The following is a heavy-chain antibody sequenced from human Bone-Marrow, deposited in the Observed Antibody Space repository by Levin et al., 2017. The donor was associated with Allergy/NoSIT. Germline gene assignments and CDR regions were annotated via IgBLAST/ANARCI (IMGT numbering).Heavy chain of an antibody. CDR2: IWYDGSNK. J-gene: IGHJ4*02. CDR3: ARDRYSAVAGIDWTHPLDY. V-gene: IGHV3-33*01. Sequence: GESLKISCAASGFTFRDFGIHWVRQATGKGLEWVAVIWYDGSNKYYTDSVKGRFTLSRDNSKTTLYLQMDSLRAEDTAVFYCARDRYSAVAGIDWTHPLDYWGQGTLVTVSS. D-gene: IGHD6-19*01. CDR1: GFTFRDFG.